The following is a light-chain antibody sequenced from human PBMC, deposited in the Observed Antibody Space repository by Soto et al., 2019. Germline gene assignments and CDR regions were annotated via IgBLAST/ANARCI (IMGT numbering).Light chain of an antibody. CDR1: SSDVGGYNY. Sequence: QSVLTQPASVSGSPGQSITISCTGTSSDVGGYNYVSWYQQHPGNAPRLMIYEVNNRPSGVPNRFSGSKSGNTASLTISGLQAEDGADDYCSAKTSSRTPFVFGTGTKVTVL. V-gene: IGLV2-14*01. CDR3: SAKTSSRTPFV. CDR2: EVN. J-gene: IGLJ1*01.